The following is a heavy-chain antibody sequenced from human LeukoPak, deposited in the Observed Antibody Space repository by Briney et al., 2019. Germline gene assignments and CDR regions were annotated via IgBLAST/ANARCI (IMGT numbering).Heavy chain of an antibody. V-gene: IGHV4-59*01. D-gene: IGHD2-2*01. J-gene: IGHJ4*02. CDR2: IYYSEST. Sequence: SETLSLTCTVSGHFISSYYWSWLRQPPGKGLEWVGYIYYSESTNYNTSLKSRFTISVDTSKNQFSLKLSSVTAADTAVYYCARAHVGYCSSTSCYDQNLDYWGQGTLVTVSS. CDR1: GHFISSYY. CDR3: ARAHVGYCSSTSCYDQNLDY.